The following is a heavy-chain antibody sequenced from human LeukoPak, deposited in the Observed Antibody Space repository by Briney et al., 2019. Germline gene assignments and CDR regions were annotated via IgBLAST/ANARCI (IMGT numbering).Heavy chain of an antibody. CDR3: AKGVYQLDMEVFDY. CDR1: GFTFSSYA. J-gene: IGHJ4*02. D-gene: IGHD2-2*01. CDR2: ISYDGSNK. V-gene: IGHV3-30-3*01. Sequence: GGSLRLSCAASGFTFSSYAMHWVRQAPGKGLEWVAVISYDGSNKYYADSVKGRFTISRDNSKNTLYLQMNSLRAEDTAVYYCAKGVYQLDMEVFDYWGQGTLVTVSS.